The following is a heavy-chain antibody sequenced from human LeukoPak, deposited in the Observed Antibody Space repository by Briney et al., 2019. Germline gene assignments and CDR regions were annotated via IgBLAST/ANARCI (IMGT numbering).Heavy chain of an antibody. CDR2: MSSVRVDT. V-gene: IGHV3-23*01. CDR3: AIYCIGARCYSGLQY. CDR1: GFTFTNYF. J-gene: IGHJ4*02. D-gene: IGHD2-15*01. Sequence: GGSLRLSCAASGFTFTNYFMSWVRQAPGKGLEWVSPMSSVRVDTYYAASVKCRFNVSRHNSNDTLFLQMNCLRADDTALYYCAIYCIGARCYSGLQYWGQGTLVTVSP.